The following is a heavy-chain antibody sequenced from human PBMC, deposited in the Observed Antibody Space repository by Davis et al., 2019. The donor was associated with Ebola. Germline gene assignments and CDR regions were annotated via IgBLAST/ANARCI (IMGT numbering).Heavy chain of an antibody. CDR3: ARDILPISPGDNWFDP. CDR1: GFTFSSYA. V-gene: IGHV3-64*01. J-gene: IGHJ5*02. D-gene: IGHD3-9*01. CDR2: ISSNGGST. Sequence: PGGSLRLSCAASGFTFSSYAMHWVRQAPGKGLEYVSAISSNGGSTYYANSVKGRFTISRDNSKNTLYLQMGSLRAEDMAVYYCARDILPISPGDNWFDPWGQGTLVTVSS.